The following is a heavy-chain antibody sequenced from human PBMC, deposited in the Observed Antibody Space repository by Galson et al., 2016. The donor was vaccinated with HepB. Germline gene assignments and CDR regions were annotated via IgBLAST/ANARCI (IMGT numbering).Heavy chain of an antibody. CDR3: ARIGSNHNFDY. CDR2: INPNSGDT. V-gene: IGHV1-2*06. J-gene: IGHJ4*02. CDR1: GYTFTVYY. D-gene: IGHD2-15*01. Sequence: SVKVSCKASGYTFTVYYMHWVRQAPGQGLEWMGRINPNSGDTNFAQNFQGRVTMTRDTSISTAYMELSRLRSDDTAVYCCARIGSNHNFDYWGQGTLVTVSS.